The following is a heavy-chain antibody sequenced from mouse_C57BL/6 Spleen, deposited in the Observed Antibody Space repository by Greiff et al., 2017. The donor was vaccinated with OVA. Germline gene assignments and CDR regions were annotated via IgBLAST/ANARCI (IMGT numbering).Heavy chain of an antibody. D-gene: IGHD1-1*01. Sequence: EVKVVESGGGLVKPGGSLKLSCAASGFTFSSYAMSWVRQTPEKRLEWVATISDGGSYTYYPDNVKGRFTISRDNAKNNLYLQMSHLKSEDTAMYYCARDRYGSSYSAMDYWGQGTSVTVSS. CDR2: ISDGGSYT. V-gene: IGHV5-4*01. J-gene: IGHJ4*01. CDR1: GFTFSSYA. CDR3: ARDRYGSSYSAMDY.